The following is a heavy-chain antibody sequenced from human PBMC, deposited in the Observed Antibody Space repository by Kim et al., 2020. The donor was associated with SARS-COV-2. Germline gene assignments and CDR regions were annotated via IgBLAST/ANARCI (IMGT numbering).Heavy chain of an antibody. CDR1: GGTFSSYA. CDR3: ARVRGRPIGYCSSTSCYPVYYYYYGMDV. J-gene: IGHJ6*02. D-gene: IGHD2-2*01. V-gene: IGHV1-69*13. Sequence: SVKVSCKASGGTFSSYAISWVRQAPGQGLEWMGGIIPIFGTANYAQKFQGRVTITADESTSTAYMELSSLRSEDTAVYYCARVRGRPIGYCSSTSCYPVYYYYYGMDVWGQGTTVTVSS. CDR2: IIPIFGTA.